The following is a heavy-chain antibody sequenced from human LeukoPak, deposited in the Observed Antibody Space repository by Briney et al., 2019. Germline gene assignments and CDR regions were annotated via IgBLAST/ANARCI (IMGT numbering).Heavy chain of an antibody. Sequence: GGSLRLSCAASGFTFSSYAMSWVRQAPGKGLGWVSTISGSGGSTYYADSVKGRLTISRDNSKSQLYMQMTSLRAEETAVYYCAKASGPIRPPGYWGQGTLVTVSS. D-gene: IGHD2-2*02. CDR3: AKASGPIRPPGY. CDR2: ISGSGGST. CDR1: GFTFSSYA. V-gene: IGHV3-23*01. J-gene: IGHJ4*02.